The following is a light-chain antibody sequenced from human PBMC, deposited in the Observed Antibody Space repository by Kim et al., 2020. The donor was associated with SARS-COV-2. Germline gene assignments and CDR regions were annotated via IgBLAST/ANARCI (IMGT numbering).Light chain of an antibody. CDR2: DAS. CDR3: HQYDDLPPT. CDR1: QDISSS. V-gene: IGKV1-33*01. Sequence: DIQMTQSPSSLSASVGDRVTITCQASQDISSSLSWYQQKEGKAPKLLISDASNLERGVPSRFSGSGSGTDFTFTISSLRPEDIETYFCHQYDDLPPTFGQGTKLEIK. J-gene: IGKJ2*01.